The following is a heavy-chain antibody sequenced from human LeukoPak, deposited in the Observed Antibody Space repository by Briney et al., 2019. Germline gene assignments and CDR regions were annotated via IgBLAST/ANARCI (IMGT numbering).Heavy chain of an antibody. CDR2: IYHSGST. J-gene: IGHJ3*02. CDR1: GYSISSGYY. Sequence: SEALSLTCTVSGYSISSGYYWGWIRQPPGKGLEWIGSIYHSGSTYYNPSLKSRVTISVDTSKNQFSLKLSSVTAADTAVYYCARQAAAAGFDAFDIWGQGTMVTVSS. CDR3: ARQAAAAGFDAFDI. V-gene: IGHV4-38-2*02. D-gene: IGHD6-13*01.